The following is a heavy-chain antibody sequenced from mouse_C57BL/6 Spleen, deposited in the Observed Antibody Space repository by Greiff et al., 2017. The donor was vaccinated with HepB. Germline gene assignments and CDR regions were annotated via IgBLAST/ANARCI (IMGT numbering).Heavy chain of an antibody. J-gene: IGHJ4*01. V-gene: IGHV1-64*01. Sequence: QVQLQQPGAELGKPGASVKLSSKASGYTFTSYWMHWVKQRPGQGLEWIGMIHPNSGSTNYNEKFKSKATLTVDKSSSTAYMQLSSLTSEDSAVYYCARPYHYDGYSYATDYWAQGTSVTVSS. CDR2: IHPNSGST. CDR3: ARPYHYDGYSYATDY. D-gene: IGHD2-4*01. CDR1: GYTFTSYW.